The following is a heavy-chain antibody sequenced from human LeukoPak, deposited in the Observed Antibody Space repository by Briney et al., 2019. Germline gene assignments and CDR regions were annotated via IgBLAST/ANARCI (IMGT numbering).Heavy chain of an antibody. Sequence: GGSLRLSCAASGFTFSSYSMNWVRQAPGKGLEWVSSISSSSSYIYYADSVKGRFTISRDNAKNSLYLQMNSLRAEDTAVYYCARDPFYGGNSLYYYYYGMDVCGQGTTVTVSS. CDR1: GFTFSSYS. CDR2: ISSSSSYI. D-gene: IGHD4-23*01. V-gene: IGHV3-21*01. J-gene: IGHJ6*02. CDR3: ARDPFYGGNSLYYYYYGMDV.